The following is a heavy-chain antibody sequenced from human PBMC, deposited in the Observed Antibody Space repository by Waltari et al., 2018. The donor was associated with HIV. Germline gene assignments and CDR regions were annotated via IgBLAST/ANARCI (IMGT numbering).Heavy chain of an antibody. D-gene: IGHD2-2*01. CDR3: ARDLVPATLYYYYYGMDV. J-gene: IGHJ6*02. CDR2: IYYSGST. CDR1: GGSISSSSYY. V-gene: IGHV4-39*07. Sequence: QLQLQESGPGLVKPSETLSLTCTVSGGSISSSSYYWGWIRQPPGKGLEWIGSIYYSGSTYYNPSLKSRVTISVDTSKNQFSLKLSSVTAADTAVYYCARDLVPATLYYYYYGMDVWGQGTTVTVSS.